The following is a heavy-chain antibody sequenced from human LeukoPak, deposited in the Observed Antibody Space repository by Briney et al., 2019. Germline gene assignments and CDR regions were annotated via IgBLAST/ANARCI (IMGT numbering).Heavy chain of an antibody. V-gene: IGHV3-30*02. CDR1: GFTFSSYG. Sequence: GGSLRLSCAASGFTFSSYGMHWVRQVPGKGLEWVAFIRYDGSNKYYADSVKGRFTISRDNSKNTLYLQMNSLRAEDTAVYYCAKVYGGYATFGAFDIWGQGTMVTVSS. J-gene: IGHJ3*02. CDR2: IRYDGSNK. D-gene: IGHD4-17*01. CDR3: AKVYGGYATFGAFDI.